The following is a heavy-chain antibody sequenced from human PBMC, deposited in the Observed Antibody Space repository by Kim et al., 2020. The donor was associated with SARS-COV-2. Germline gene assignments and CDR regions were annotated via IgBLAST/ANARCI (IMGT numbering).Heavy chain of an antibody. CDR2: TFYYRSKWYN. CDR1: GDGVSSNSAA. CDR3: ARDRRALFYAFDI. J-gene: IGHJ3*02. V-gene: IGHV6-1*01. D-gene: IGHD2-21*01. Sequence: SQTLSLTCAISGDGVSSNSAAWNWIRQSPSRGLEWLGRTFYYRSKWYNDYAVSVKSRITINPDTSENQFSLQLSSVTPEDTAVYYCARDRRALFYAFDIWGQGTMVTVSS.